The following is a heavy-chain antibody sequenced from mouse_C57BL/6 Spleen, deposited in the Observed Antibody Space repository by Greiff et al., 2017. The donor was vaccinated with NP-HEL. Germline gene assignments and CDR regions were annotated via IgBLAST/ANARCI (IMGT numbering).Heavy chain of an antibody. J-gene: IGHJ2*01. V-gene: IGHV5-17*01. CDR1: GFTFSDYG. CDR2: ISSGSSTI. CDR3: ARPGYYGSSYPYYFDY. Sequence: EVQRVESGGGLVKPGGSLKLSCAASGFTFSDYGMHWVRQAPEKGLEWVAYISSGSSTIYYADTVKGRFTISRDNAKNTLFLQMTSLRSEDTAMYYCARPGYYGSSYPYYFDYWGQGTTLTVSS. D-gene: IGHD1-1*01.